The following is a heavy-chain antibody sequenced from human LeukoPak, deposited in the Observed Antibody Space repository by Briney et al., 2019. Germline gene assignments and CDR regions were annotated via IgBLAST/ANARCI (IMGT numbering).Heavy chain of an antibody. CDR1: GFTFSSYA. CDR3: AKVPSQLLLLRVDYFDY. V-gene: IGHV3-30*04. Sequence: PGGSLRLSCAASGFTFSSYAMHWVRQAPGKGLEWVAVISYDGSNKYYADSVKGRFTISRDNSKNTLYLQMNSLRAEDTAVYYCAKVPSQLLLLRVDYFDYWGQGTLVTVSS. D-gene: IGHD2-15*01. CDR2: ISYDGSNK. J-gene: IGHJ4*02.